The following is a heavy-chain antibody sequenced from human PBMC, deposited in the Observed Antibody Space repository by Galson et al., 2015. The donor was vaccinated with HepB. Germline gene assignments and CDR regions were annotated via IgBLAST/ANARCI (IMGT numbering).Heavy chain of an antibody. Sequence: YLRLSCAASGFTFSDYYMSWIRQAPGKGLEWLSYISSSTTYTNYADSVKGRFTISRDNAKKSLYLQINSLRAEDTAVYYCARVADADYGDHSHFDYWGQGTLVTVSS. D-gene: IGHD4-17*01. CDR3: ARVADADYGDHSHFDY. J-gene: IGHJ4*02. CDR1: GFTFSDYY. CDR2: ISSSTTYT. V-gene: IGHV3-11*06.